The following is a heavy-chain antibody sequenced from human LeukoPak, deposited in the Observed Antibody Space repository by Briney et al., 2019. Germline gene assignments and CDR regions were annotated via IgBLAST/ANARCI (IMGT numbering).Heavy chain of an antibody. Sequence: PGGSLRLSCAASGFTFSSYGMHWVRQAPGKGLEWVAFIRYDGSNKYYADSVKGRFTISRANSKNTLYLQMNSLRAEDTAVYYCAKDGGSGSYYKDYYNYYMDVWGKGTTVTISS. CDR3: AKDGGSGSYYKDYYNYYMDV. CDR1: GFTFSSYG. D-gene: IGHD3-10*01. V-gene: IGHV3-30*02. J-gene: IGHJ6*03. CDR2: IRYDGSNK.